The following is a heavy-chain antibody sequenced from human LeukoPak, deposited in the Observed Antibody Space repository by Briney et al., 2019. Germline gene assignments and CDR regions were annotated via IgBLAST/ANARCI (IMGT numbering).Heavy chain of an antibody. D-gene: IGHD5-24*01. V-gene: IGHV3-20*04. Sequence: GGSLRLSCAASAFTFDDYGMTWVRQAPGKGLEWVSGINWNGGSAGYAVSVKGRFTIYRDSAKNSLYLQMNSLRAEDTALYYCARDLGYKDYVSAFDIWGQGTMVPVSS. CDR3: ARDLGYKDYVSAFDI. CDR2: INWNGGSA. CDR1: AFTFDDYG. J-gene: IGHJ3*02.